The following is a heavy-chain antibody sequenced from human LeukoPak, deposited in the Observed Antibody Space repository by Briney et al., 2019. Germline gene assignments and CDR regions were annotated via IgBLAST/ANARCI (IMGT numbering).Heavy chain of an antibody. V-gene: IGHV3-23*01. CDR1: GFTFSSYA. J-gene: IGHJ4*02. D-gene: IGHD3-22*01. CDR3: AKGHDSSGYYGTPFDY. CDR2: ISGSGGST. Sequence: PGGSLRLSCAASGFTFSSYAMSWVRQAPGKGLEWVSAISGSGGSTYYADSVKGRFTISRDNSKNTLYLQMNSLRAEDTAVYYCAKGHDSSGYYGTPFDYWGQGTLVTVSS.